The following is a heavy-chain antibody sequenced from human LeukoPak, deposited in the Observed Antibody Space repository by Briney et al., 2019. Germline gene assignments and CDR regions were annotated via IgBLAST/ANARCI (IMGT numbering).Heavy chain of an antibody. D-gene: IGHD3-10*01. V-gene: IGHV4-39*07. CDR3: ARGTYYYGSGSPGYSSGWYPL. CDR1: GGSISSSSYG. Sequence: PSETLSLTWTVAGGSISSSSYGWGWIRRPRWKGLEWIVGIDYSGSTYYNPSLQRRVTISVDTSKNQCSLKLSSVTAADTAVYYCARGTYYYGSGSPGYSSGWYPLWGQGTLVTVSS. CDR2: IDYSGST. J-gene: IGHJ4*02.